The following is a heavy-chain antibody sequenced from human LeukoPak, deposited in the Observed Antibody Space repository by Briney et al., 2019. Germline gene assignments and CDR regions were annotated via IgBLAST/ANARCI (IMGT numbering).Heavy chain of an antibody. D-gene: IGHD4-17*01. CDR1: GFTFTSYG. CDR3: ARFSRYGDYFDY. Sequence: ASVKVSCKASGFTFTSYGISWVRQAPGQGLEWMGWISAYNGNTNYAQKLQGRVTMTTDTSTSTAYMELRSLRSDDTAVYYCARFSRYGDYFDYWGQGTLVTVSS. V-gene: IGHV1-18*01. CDR2: ISAYNGNT. J-gene: IGHJ4*02.